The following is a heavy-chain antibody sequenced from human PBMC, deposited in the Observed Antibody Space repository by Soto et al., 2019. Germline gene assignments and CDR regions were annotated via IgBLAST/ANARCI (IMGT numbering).Heavy chain of an antibody. J-gene: IGHJ6*02. Sequence: QVQLVESGGGVAQPGRSLRLTCAASGFIFSNYGRHWVRHAPGKGLEWVAVIWYDGSNKYYADSVKGRFTISRDNSKNTLSLQMNSLRVEDTAVYYCARGNLRYHAMDVWGQGTTVTVS. V-gene: IGHV3-33*01. CDR1: GFIFSNYG. CDR2: IWYDGSNK. CDR3: ARGNLRYHAMDV.